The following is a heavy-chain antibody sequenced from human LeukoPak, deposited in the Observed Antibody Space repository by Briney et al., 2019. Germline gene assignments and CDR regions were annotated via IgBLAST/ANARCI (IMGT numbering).Heavy chain of an antibody. V-gene: IGHV3-33*08. J-gene: IGHJ4*02. CDR3: ARASGPFDY. CDR2: IWYDGSNK. Sequence: GGSLRLSCAASGFSFRNYAMSWVRQAPGNGLEWVAVIWYDGSNKYYTDSVKGRFTISRDNSKNTLYLQMDSLRAEDTALYYCARASGPFDYWGQGTLVTVSS. CDR1: GFSFRNYA. D-gene: IGHD1-14*01.